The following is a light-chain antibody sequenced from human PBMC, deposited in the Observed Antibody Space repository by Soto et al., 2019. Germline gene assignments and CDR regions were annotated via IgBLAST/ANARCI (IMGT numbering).Light chain of an antibody. CDR1: QGIGSA. Sequence: AIQLTQSPSSLSASVGDRVTIACRASQGIGSALAWYQQKPGKPPKLLIYDASSLESEVPSRFSGGGSGTDFTLTISRLQPEDFATYYCQQFNNFPLTFGGGTKVEIK. CDR3: QQFNNFPLT. V-gene: IGKV1D-13*01. CDR2: DAS. J-gene: IGKJ4*01.